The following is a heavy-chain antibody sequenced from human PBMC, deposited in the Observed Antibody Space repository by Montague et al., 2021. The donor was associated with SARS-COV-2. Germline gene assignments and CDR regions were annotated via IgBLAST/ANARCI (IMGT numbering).Heavy chain of an antibody. V-gene: IGHV4-34*01. CDR1: GGSFSGYY. CDR2: INHSGST. CDR3: ARTGYSSGWHSFDY. D-gene: IGHD6-19*01. J-gene: IGHJ4*02. Sequence: SETLSLTCAVYGGSFSGYYWSWIRQPPGKGLEWIGEINHSGSTKYNPSLKSRDIISVDKSKNQFSLKLSSVTAADTAVYYCARTGYSSGWHSFDYWGQGTLVTVSS.